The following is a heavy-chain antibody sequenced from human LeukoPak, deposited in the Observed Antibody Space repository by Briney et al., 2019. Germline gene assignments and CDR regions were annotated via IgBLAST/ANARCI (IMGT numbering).Heavy chain of an antibody. V-gene: IGHV4-39*01. CDR1: GGSISSTTYY. Sequence: PSETLSLTCSVSGGSISSTTYYWGWIRQPPGKGLEWIGSISYSGSTCYNPSLKSRVTISVDTSKNQFSLMLSSVTAADTAVYYCAGPYRTSSLGYWGQGTLVTVSS. CDR2: ISYSGST. J-gene: IGHJ4*02. D-gene: IGHD6-6*01. CDR3: AGPYRTSSLGY.